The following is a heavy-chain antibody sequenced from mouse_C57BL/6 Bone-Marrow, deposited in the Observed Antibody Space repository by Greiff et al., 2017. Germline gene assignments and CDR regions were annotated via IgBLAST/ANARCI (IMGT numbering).Heavy chain of an antibody. CDR3: ARGYFDV. CDR2: INPNNGGT. J-gene: IGHJ1*03. CDR1: GYTFTDYN. Sequence: EVKLLESGPELVKPGASVKIPCKASGYTFTDYNMDWVKQSHGKSLEWIGDINPNNGGTIYNQKFKGKDTLTVDKSSSTAYMELRSLTSEDTAVYYCARGYFDVWGTGTTVTVSS. V-gene: IGHV1-18*01.